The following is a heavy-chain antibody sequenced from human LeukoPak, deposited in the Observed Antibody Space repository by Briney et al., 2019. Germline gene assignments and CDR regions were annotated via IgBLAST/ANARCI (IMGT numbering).Heavy chain of an antibody. CDR3: AKLDPRPHVLRYFDWAYGDAFDI. D-gene: IGHD3-9*01. Sequence: PGGSLRLSCAAPGFTFNSYAMSWVRQAPGKGLEWVSAISGSGGSTYYADSVKGRFTISRDNSKNTLYLQMNSLRAEDTAVYYCAKLDPRPHVLRYFDWAYGDAFDIWGQGTMVTVSS. J-gene: IGHJ3*02. CDR1: GFTFNSYA. CDR2: ISGSGGST. V-gene: IGHV3-23*01.